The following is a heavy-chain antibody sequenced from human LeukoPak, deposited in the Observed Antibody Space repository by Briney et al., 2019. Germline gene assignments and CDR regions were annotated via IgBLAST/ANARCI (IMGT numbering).Heavy chain of an antibody. CDR3: ARMHCSGGCYCSIRMGASQF. CDR2: ICITSIYL. D-gene: IGHD2-21*02. J-gene: IGHJ3*01. V-gene: IGHV3-21*01. CDR1: VFTFRTYD. Sequence: GGSLRLSCAASVFTFRTYDMSWVRQAPGKGLEWVSYICITSIYLHYADSVRGAFTISRDNARNCVYLKMNSLREEDTALYYCARMHCSGGCYCSIRMGASQFWGQGTMVTVSS.